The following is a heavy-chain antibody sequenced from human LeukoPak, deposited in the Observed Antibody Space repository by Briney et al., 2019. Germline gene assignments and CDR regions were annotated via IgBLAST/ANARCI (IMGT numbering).Heavy chain of an antibody. CDR3: ARGSIAAAGSDNIDY. Sequence: SETLSLPCTVSGGSVSGYYWSWLRQPPGKGLEWIGYIHYSGSTSYNPSLKSRVTIAVDTSKDQLSLKLSSVSAADTAVYYCARGSIAAAGSDNIDYWGQGTLVTVSS. CDR2: IHYSGST. D-gene: IGHD6-13*01. CDR1: GGSVSGYY. V-gene: IGHV4-59*02. J-gene: IGHJ4*02.